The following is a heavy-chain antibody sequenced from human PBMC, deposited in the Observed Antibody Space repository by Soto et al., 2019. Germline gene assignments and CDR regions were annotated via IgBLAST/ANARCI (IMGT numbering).Heavy chain of an antibody. CDR3: ATYYGSGSYFPDHYYYGMDV. CDR2: ISSDSSNI. CDR1: GFTFSIYR. V-gene: IGHV3-48*01. J-gene: IGHJ6*02. Sequence: EVQLVESGGGLVQPGGSTRLSCAASGFTFSIYRMHWVHQAPGKGLEWVSYISSDSSNIAYADSVKGRFTISRDNAKNSLYLQMNSLRAEDTAVYYCATYYGSGSYFPDHYYYGMDVWGQGTTVTVSS. D-gene: IGHD3-10*01.